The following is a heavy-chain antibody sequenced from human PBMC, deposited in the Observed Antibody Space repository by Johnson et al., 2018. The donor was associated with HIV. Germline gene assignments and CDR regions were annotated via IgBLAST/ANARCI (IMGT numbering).Heavy chain of an antibody. Sequence: VQLVESGGGLVQPGGSLRLSCAASGFTFSSSWMNWVRQAPGKGLEYVSAISSHGGSTYYANSVKGRFTISRDNSKNTLYLQMGSLRAEDMAVYYCARRDNDAFDIWGQGTMVTVSS. J-gene: IGHJ3*02. CDR1: GFTFSSSW. CDR2: ISSHGGST. V-gene: IGHV3-64*01. CDR3: ARRDNDAFDI.